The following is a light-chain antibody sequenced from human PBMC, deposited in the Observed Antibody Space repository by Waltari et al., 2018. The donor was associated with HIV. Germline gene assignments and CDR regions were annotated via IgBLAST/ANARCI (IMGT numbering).Light chain of an antibody. CDR1: SSDIGSYNR. Sequence: QSALTQPPSVSASPGQSVTISCTGTSSDIGSYNRVSWYLQPPGTAPRIIIYEVKNRPSGVPDRFSASKSGNTASLTISGLQAEDESDYYCSSYKTNNTIVFGTGTKVTVL. CDR3: SSYKTNNTIV. V-gene: IGLV2-18*02. CDR2: EVK. J-gene: IGLJ1*01.